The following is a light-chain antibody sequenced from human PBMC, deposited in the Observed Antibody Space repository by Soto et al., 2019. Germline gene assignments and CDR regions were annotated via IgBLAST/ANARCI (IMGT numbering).Light chain of an antibody. CDR3: QQYGSSPRT. J-gene: IGKJ2*01. Sequence: EIVLTQSPGTLSLSPGERATLSCRASQSVSSSYLGWYQQKPGQAPSLLIYGASSRATGIPDRFSGSGSGTDFTLTISRLEPEDFAVYYWQQYGSSPRTFGQGTKLEIK. V-gene: IGKV3-20*01. CDR2: GAS. CDR1: QSVSSSY.